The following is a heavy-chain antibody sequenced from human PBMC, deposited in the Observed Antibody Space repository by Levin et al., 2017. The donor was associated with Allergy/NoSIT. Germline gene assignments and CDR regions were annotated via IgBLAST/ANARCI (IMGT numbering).Heavy chain of an antibody. V-gene: IGHV3-33*01. CDR1: GFDFSSFA. J-gene: IGHJ4*02. Sequence: GGSLRLSCAASGFDFSSFAMHWVRQAPGKGLEWVAIIWYDGSNIYYVDSVKGRFTISRDNSKNTLYLQMNSLRVEDTAVYYCVRDGYNYGPLTDWGQGTLVTVSS. D-gene: IGHD5-18*01. CDR2: IWYDGSNI. CDR3: VRDGYNYGPLTD.